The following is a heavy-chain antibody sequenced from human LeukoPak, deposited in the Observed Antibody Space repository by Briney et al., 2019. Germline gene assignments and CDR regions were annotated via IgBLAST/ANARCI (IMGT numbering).Heavy chain of an antibody. CDR2: INHSGST. CDR3: ARGHFSIAASSYYYDSSGYNY. Sequence: PSETLSLTCAVYVGSFSGYYWSWIRQPPGKGLEWIGEINHSGSTNYNPSLKSRVTISVDTSKNQFSLKLSSVTAADTAVYYCARGHFSIAASSYYYDSSGYNYWGQGTLVTVSS. V-gene: IGHV4-34*01. J-gene: IGHJ4*02. CDR1: VGSFSGYY. D-gene: IGHD3-22*01.